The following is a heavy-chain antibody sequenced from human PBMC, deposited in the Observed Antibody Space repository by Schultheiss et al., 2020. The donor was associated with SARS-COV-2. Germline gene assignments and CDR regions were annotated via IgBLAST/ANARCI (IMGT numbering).Heavy chain of an antibody. Sequence: ETLSLTCTVSGGSISSYYWSWIRQPPGKGLEWVSSISSSSSYIYYADSVKGRFTISRDNAKNSLYLQMNSLRAEDTAVYYCANGGNSGWAWFDPWGQGTLVTVSS. D-gene: IGHD4-23*01. V-gene: IGHV3-21*01. CDR3: ANGGNSGWAWFDP. CDR1: GGSISSYY. J-gene: IGHJ5*02. CDR2: ISSSSSYI.